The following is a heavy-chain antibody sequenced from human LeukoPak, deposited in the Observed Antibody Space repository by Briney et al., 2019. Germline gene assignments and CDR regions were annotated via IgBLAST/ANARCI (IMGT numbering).Heavy chain of an antibody. D-gene: IGHD3-10*02. V-gene: IGHV3-48*04. CDR1: GFTFSSYS. CDR2: ISSSGSTI. CDR3: AELGITMIGGV. J-gene: IGHJ6*04. Sequence: QAGGSPRLSCVGSGFTFSSYSMNWVRQAPGKGLEWASYISSSGSTIYYADSVKGRFTISRDNAKNSLYLQMNSLRAEDTAVYYCAELGITMIGGVWGKGTTVTISS.